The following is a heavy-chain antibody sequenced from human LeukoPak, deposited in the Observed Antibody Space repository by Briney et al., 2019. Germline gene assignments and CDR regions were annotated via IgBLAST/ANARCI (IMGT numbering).Heavy chain of an antibody. J-gene: IGHJ6*03. D-gene: IGHD2-15*01. Sequence: ASVKVSFKASGYTFTVYYMHWVRQAPGQGLEWMGWINPNSGGTNYAQKFQGRVTMTRDTSISTAYMELSRLRSDDTAVYYCARGPGCSGGSCYPFTGYYYYMDVWGKGTTVTGSS. CDR1: GYTFTVYY. V-gene: IGHV1-2*02. CDR3: ARGPGCSGGSCYPFTGYYYYMDV. CDR2: INPNSGGT.